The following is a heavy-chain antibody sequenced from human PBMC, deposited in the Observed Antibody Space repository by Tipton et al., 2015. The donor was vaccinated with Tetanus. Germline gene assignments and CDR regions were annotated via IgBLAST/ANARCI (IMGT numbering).Heavy chain of an antibody. V-gene: IGHV4-34*01. CDR1: GGSFSGYY. Sequence: TLSLTCAAYGGSFSGYYWSWIRQPPGKGLEWIGSIYYSGSTYYNPSLKSRVTISVDTSKNQFSLKLSSVTAADTAVYYCARDYIVGASGAYWFDPWGQGTLVTVSS. D-gene: IGHD1-26*01. J-gene: IGHJ5*02. CDR2: IYYSGST. CDR3: ARDYIVGASGAYWFDP.